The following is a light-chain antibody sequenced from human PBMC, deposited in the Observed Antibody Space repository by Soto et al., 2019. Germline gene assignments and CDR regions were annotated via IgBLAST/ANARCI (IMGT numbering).Light chain of an antibody. Sequence: AIQMTQSPSSLSASVGDRVTITCRANQGIRSDLAWYQKKSGKAPKLLIYAASSLQSGVPSRFSGSGFGSDFTLTISSLQPEDFATYYCLQDYGYPRTFGQGTSVEI. CDR2: AAS. J-gene: IGKJ1*01. CDR3: LQDYGYPRT. CDR1: QGIRSD. V-gene: IGKV1-6*01.